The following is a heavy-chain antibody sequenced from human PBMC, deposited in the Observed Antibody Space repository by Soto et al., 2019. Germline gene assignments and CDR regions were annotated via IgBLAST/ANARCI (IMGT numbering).Heavy chain of an antibody. D-gene: IGHD6-19*01. J-gene: IGHJ1*01. CDR2: IYHSGST. CDR1: GGSISSSNW. V-gene: IGHV4-4*02. CDR3: ARFIAVAGNWNAEYFQH. Sequence: SETLSLTCAVSGGSISSSNWWSWVRQPPGKGLEWIGEIYHSGSTNYNPSLKSRVTISVDKSKNQFSLKLSSVTAADTAVYYCARFIAVAGNWNAEYFQHWGQGTLVTVSS.